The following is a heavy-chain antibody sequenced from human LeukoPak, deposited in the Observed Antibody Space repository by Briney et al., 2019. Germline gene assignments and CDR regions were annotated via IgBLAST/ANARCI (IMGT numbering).Heavy chain of an antibody. CDR1: GYTFTSYY. CDR3: ARVKGRVFGVITTKERYFDY. CDR2: INPSGGST. Sequence: GASVKVSCKASGYTFTSYYMHWVRQAPGQGLEWMGIINPSGGSTSYAQKFQGRVTMTRDTSISTAYMELSRLTSDDTAVYYCARVKGRVFGVITTKERYFDYWGQGTLVTVSS. D-gene: IGHD3-3*01. V-gene: IGHV1-46*01. J-gene: IGHJ4*02.